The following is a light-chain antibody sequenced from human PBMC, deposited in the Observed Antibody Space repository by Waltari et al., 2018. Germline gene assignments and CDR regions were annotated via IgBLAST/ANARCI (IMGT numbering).Light chain of an antibody. V-gene: IGLV2-23*02. Sequence: QSALTQPASVSGSAGQSITISCTGTSSDVGTYNLVSWYQQHPGKAPKLMIYEPSKRPSGVSHRFSGSKTGNTASLTISGLQAEDEADYFCCSYAGGHTLVFGGGTKLTVL. CDR3: CSYAGGHTLV. J-gene: IGLJ3*02. CDR2: EPS. CDR1: SSDVGTYNL.